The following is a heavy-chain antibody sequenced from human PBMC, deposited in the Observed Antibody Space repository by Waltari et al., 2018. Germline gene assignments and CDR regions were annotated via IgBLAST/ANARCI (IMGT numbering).Heavy chain of an antibody. V-gene: IGHV3-30-3*01. Sequence: QVQLVESGGGVVQPGRSLRLSCAASGFTFGSYAMHWARPAPGKGLEWVAVISYEGSNKYYADSVKGRFTISRDNSKNTLYLQMNSLRAEDTAVYYCARERGAAAALDYWGQGTLVTVSS. J-gene: IGHJ4*02. D-gene: IGHD6-13*01. CDR1: GFTFGSYA. CDR3: ARERGAAAALDY. CDR2: ISYEGSNK.